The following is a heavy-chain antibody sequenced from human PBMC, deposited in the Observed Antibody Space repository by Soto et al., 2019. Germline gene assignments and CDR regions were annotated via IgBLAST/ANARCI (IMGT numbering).Heavy chain of an antibody. V-gene: IGHV6-1*01. CDR1: GDSVSSNSAA. CDR3: ARDYDSSGYPRYYFDY. CDR2: TYYRSKWYN. J-gene: IGHJ4*02. Sequence: QTLSLTCAISGDSVSSNSAAWNWIRQSPSRGLEWLGRTYYRSKWYNDYAVSVKSRITINPDTSKNQFSLQLNSVTPEDTAVYYCARDYDSSGYPRYYFDYWGQGTLVTVSS. D-gene: IGHD3-22*01.